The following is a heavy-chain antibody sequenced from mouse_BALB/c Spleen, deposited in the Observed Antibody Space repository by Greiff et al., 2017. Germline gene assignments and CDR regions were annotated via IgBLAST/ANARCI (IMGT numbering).Heavy chain of an antibody. CDR3: ARFCYWYFDV. CDR2: ISTYYGDA. J-gene: IGHJ1*01. CDR1: GYTFTDYA. V-gene: IGHV1-67*01. Sequence: VQLQQSGAELVRPGVSVKISCKGSGYTFTDYAMHWVKQSHAKSLEWIGVISTYYGDASYNQKFKDKATLTVDKSSSTAYMQLSSPTSEDSAVYYCARFCYWYFDVWGAGTTVTVSS.